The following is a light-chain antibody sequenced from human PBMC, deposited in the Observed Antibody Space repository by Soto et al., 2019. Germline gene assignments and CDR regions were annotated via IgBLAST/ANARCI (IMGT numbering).Light chain of an antibody. J-gene: IGLJ3*02. CDR1: RGSIASNY. CDR3: QSYDNATLWV. V-gene: IGLV6-57*02. Sequence: NFMLTQPHSVSESPGKTVTISCTGSRGSIASNYVQWYQQRPGSAPTTVISEDNQRPSGVPGRFSGSIDSSSNSAYLTVSGLETEDEADYYCQSYDNATLWVFGGGTKLTVL. CDR2: EDN.